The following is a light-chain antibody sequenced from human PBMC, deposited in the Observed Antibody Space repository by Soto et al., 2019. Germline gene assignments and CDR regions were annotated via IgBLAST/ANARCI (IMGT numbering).Light chain of an antibody. Sequence: EIVLTQSPATLSLSPGERATLSCRASQSVGSYLAWYQQTPGQAPRLLIYDASNRATGIPARFTGSGSGTDFTLTISSLGPEDFSVYYCQQRSNWPPVITFGQGTRLEIK. CDR3: QQRSNWPPVIT. CDR2: DAS. J-gene: IGKJ5*01. V-gene: IGKV3-11*01. CDR1: QSVGSY.